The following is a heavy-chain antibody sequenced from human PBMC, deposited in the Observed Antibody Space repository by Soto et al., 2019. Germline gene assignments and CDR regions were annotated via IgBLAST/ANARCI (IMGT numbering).Heavy chain of an antibody. CDR2: INPSGGSA. J-gene: IGHJ6*02. V-gene: IGHV1-46*01. CDR1: GYTFTSYY. CDR3: ARDLAREDYYYGMDV. Sequence: GASVKVSCKASGYTFTSYYMHWVRQAPGQGLEWMGIINPSGGSASYAQKFQGRVTMTRDTSTSTVYMELSSLRSEDTAVYYCARDLAREDYYYGMDVWGQGTTVTVSS.